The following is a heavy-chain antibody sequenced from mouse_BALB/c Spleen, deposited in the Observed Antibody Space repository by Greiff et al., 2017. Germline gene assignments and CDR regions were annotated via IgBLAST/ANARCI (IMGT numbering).Heavy chain of an antibody. V-gene: IGHV3-2*02. CDR1: GYSITSDYA. Sequence: EVKLQESGPGLVKPSQSLSLTCTVTGYSITSDYAWNWIRQFPGNKLEWMGYISYSGSTSYNPSLKSRISITRDTSKNQFFLQLNSVTTEDTATYYCASYYDYGWFAYWGQGTLVTVSA. J-gene: IGHJ3*01. CDR2: ISYSGST. D-gene: IGHD2-4*01. CDR3: ASYYDYGWFAY.